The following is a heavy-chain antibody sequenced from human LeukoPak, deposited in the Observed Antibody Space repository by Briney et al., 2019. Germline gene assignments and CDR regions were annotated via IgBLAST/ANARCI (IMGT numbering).Heavy chain of an antibody. CDR3: ARQAMGFDY. J-gene: IGHJ4*02. CDR2: ISSSSSTI. CDR1: GFTFSSYG. V-gene: IGHV3-48*01. D-gene: IGHD5-18*01. Sequence: GGSLRLSCAASGFTFSSYGMTWVRQAPGKGLEWVSYISSSSSTIYYADSVKGRFTISRDNAKNSLYLQLNSLRAEDTAVYYCARQAMGFDYWGQGTLVTVSS.